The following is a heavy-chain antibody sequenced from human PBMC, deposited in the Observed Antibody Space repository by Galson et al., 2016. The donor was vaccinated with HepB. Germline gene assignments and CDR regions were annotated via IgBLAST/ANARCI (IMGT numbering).Heavy chain of an antibody. CDR2: ISGSGGST. V-gene: IGHV3-23*01. CDR3: AKEGQLWSHFDY. CDR1: GFTFSSYA. J-gene: IGHJ4*02. D-gene: IGHD5-18*01. Sequence: SLRLSCAASGFTFSSYAMSWVRQAPGKGLEWVSAISGSGGSTYYADSVKGRFTISRDNSKNTLSLQMNSLRAEDTAVYYCAKEGQLWSHFDYWGQGTLVTVSS.